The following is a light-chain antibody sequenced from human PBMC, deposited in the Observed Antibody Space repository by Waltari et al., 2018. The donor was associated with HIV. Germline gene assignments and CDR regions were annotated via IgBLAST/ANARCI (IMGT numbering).Light chain of an antibody. V-gene: IGLV2-11*01. CDR2: DVS. J-gene: IGLJ2*01. CDR3: CSYAGAYTVI. CDR1: SSDVGAYDY. Sequence: QSALTQPRSVSGSPGQSVTISCTGTSSDVGAYDYVSWYQQHPGQAPTLIIYDVSQRPSGAPDRFSGSKSGDTASLTISGLQGEDEAEYYCCSYAGAYTVILGGGTKLTVL.